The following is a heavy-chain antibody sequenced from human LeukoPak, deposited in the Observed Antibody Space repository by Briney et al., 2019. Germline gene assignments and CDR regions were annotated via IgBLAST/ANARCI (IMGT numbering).Heavy chain of an antibody. CDR3: ARVRDYYGSGSYYNDY. Sequence: PGGSLRLSCTASGFTFSRYWMGWVRQAPGKGLEWVANRNEDGNKKYYVDSVKGRFTISRDNTKKSLYLQMNSLRPEDTAVYYCARVRDYYGSGSYYNDYWGQGTLVTVSS. V-gene: IGHV3-7*01. CDR2: RNEDGNKK. D-gene: IGHD3-10*01. J-gene: IGHJ4*02. CDR1: GFTFSRYW.